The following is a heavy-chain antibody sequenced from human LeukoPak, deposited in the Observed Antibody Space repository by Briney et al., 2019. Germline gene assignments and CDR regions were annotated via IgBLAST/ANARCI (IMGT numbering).Heavy chain of an antibody. CDR1: GGSISSYY. CDR2: IYYSGST. J-gene: IGHJ5*02. V-gene: IGHV4-59*01. Sequence: PSETLSLTCTVSGGSISSYYWSWIRQPPGEGLEWIGYIYYSGSTNYNPSLKSRVTISVDTSKNQFSLKLSSVTAADTAVYYCARDYYSRFDPWGQGTLVTVSS. D-gene: IGHD4-11*01. CDR3: ARDYYSRFDP.